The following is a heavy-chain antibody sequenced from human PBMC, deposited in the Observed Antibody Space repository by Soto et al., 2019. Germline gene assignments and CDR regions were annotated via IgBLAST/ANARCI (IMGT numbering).Heavy chain of an antibody. CDR1: GGSISRGGYS. D-gene: IGHD2-2*01. V-gene: IGHV4-30-2*01. Sequence: SETLSLTCAVSGGSISRGGYSWSWIRQPPGKGLEWIGYIYHSGSTYYNPSLKSRVTISVDRSKNQFSLKLSSVTAADTAVYYCARVPDRWGQGTLVTVSS. CDR2: IYHSGST. CDR3: ARVPDR. J-gene: IGHJ5*02.